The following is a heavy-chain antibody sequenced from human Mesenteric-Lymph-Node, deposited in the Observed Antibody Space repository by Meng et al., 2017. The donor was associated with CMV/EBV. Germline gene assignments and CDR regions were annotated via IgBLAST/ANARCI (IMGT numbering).Heavy chain of an antibody. Sequence: SGFTFTNYWMHWVRQAPGKGLVWVSRMNTDGSGTYYADSVKGRFTMFRDNAMNTVYLEMNSLRADDTAVYFCASDPRDLCGGDCYSAWGQGTLVTVSS. J-gene: IGHJ5*02. CDR3: ASDPRDLCGGDCYSA. CDR2: MNTDGSGT. D-gene: IGHD2-21*02. V-gene: IGHV3-74*01. CDR1: GFTFTNYW.